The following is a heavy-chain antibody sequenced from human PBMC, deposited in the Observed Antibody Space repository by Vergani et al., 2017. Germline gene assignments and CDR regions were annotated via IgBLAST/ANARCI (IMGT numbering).Heavy chain of an antibody. Sequence: EVQLVESGGGLVQPGGSLRLSCAASGFTFSSYSMNWVRQAPGKGLEWVSYISSSSSTIYYADSVKGRFTISRDNAKNSLYLQMNSLRAEDTAVYYCARGERQQQLAYYYXMDVWGKGTTVTVSS. CDR3: ARGERQQQLAYYYXMDV. CDR2: ISSSSSTI. J-gene: IGHJ6*03. V-gene: IGHV3-48*04. D-gene: IGHD6-13*01. CDR1: GFTFSSYS.